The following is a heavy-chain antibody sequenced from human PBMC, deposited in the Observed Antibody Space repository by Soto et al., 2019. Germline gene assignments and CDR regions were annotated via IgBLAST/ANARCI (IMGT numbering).Heavy chain of an antibody. Sequence: QVQLVQSGAEVKKPGASVKVSCKASGYTFTSYDINWVRQATGQGLEWMGWMNPNSGNTGYAQKFQGGVTMTRNTSISTAYMELSSLRSEDTAVYYCARQGIAVAGPYYYYGMDVWGQGTTVTVSS. CDR3: ARQGIAVAGPYYYYGMDV. CDR2: MNPNSGNT. D-gene: IGHD6-19*01. CDR1: GYTFTSYD. J-gene: IGHJ6*02. V-gene: IGHV1-8*01.